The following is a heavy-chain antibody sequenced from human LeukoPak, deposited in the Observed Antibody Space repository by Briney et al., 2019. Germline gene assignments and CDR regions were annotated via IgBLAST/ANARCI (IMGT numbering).Heavy chain of an antibody. Sequence: GGSLRLSCAASGFTFSSYAMSWVRQAPGKGLEWVSAISGSGGSTYYADSVKGRFTISRDNSKNTLYLQMNSLRAEDTAVYYCASGYSGYERSVVGDYWGQGTLVTVSS. J-gene: IGHJ4*02. CDR3: ASGYSGYERSVVGDY. CDR2: ISGSGGST. CDR1: GFTFSSYA. V-gene: IGHV3-23*01. D-gene: IGHD5-12*01.